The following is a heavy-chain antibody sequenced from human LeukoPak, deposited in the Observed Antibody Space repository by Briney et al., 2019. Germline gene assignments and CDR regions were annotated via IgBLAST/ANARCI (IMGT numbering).Heavy chain of an antibody. D-gene: IGHD2-21*01. Sequence: GGSLRLSCAASGFTFSSYAMSWVRQAPGKGLEWVSAISGSGGSTYYADSVKGRFTISRDNSKNTLYLQMNSLRAEDTAVYYCANLLINLWWSMVDYFDYWGQGTLVTVSS. CDR2: ISGSGGST. CDR3: ANLLINLWWSMVDYFDY. CDR1: GFTFSSYA. V-gene: IGHV3-23*01. J-gene: IGHJ4*02.